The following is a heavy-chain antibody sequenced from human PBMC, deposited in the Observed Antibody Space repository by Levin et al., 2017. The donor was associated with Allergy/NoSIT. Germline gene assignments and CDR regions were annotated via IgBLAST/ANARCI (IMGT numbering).Heavy chain of an antibody. CDR2: IVFDGNDQ. J-gene: IGHJ3*01. CDR1: GFQFSLYG. Sequence: GGSLRLSCAASGFQFSLYGMHWVRQAPGKGLEWVALIVFDGNDQYYADSVKGRFTISRDNAKNTFYLQMSSLRENDTAIYYCAKRGYCSGNICPSHDAIDVWGQGTLVIVSS. D-gene: IGHD2-15*01. V-gene: IGHV3-30*18. CDR3: AKRGYCSGNICPSHDAIDV.